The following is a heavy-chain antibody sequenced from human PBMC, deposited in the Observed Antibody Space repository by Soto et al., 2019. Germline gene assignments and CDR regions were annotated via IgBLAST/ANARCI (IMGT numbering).Heavy chain of an antibody. CDR2: ILPIYSTRNYA. V-gene: IGHV1-69*14. CDR1: GGTFSKYA. D-gene: IGHD2-21*01. J-gene: IGHJ4*02. CDR3: ARGAVVVTNYYFDP. Sequence: QDQLVQSGAEVRKPGSSVKVSCKASGGTFSKYAISWVRQAPGQGPEWMGGILPIYSTRNYANYAQKFQGRVTITADTSTHTAYMELSGLKSEDTAVYYCARGAVVVTNYYFDPWGQGTLVTVAS.